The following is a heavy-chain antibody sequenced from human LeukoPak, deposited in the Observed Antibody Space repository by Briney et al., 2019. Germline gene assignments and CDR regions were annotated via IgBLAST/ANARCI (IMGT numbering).Heavy chain of an antibody. V-gene: IGHV3-23*01. Sequence: GGSLRLSCAASGFSFSSYAMNWVRQAPGKGLEWVSAISGSGAGTYYADSVKGRFTISRDNSKNTLYLQMNSLRVDDTAVYYCAGDTHSSSWYDHWGQGTLVTVSS. J-gene: IGHJ5*02. CDR2: ISGSGAGT. D-gene: IGHD6-19*01. CDR1: GFSFSSYA. CDR3: AGDTHSSSWYDH.